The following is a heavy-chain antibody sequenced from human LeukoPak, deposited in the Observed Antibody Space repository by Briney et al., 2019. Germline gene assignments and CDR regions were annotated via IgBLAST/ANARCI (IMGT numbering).Heavy chain of an antibody. J-gene: IGHJ3*01. CDR2: ISPSGAST. CDR1: GYTFTSYY. CDR3: ARGSSRGPRDAFGF. Sequence: ASVKVSCKASGYTFTSYYVHWVRQAPGQGLEWMGIISPSGASTSYAQKFQGRVTMTRDMSTSTVYMELSSLISEDTAVYYCARGSSRGPRDAFGFWGQGTMVTLSS. V-gene: IGHV1-46*01. D-gene: IGHD2-15*01.